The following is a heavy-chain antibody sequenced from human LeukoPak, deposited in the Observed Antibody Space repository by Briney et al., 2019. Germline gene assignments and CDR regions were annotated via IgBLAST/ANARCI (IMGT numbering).Heavy chain of an antibody. Sequence: GGSLRLSCAASGFTFSSYAMHWVRQAPGKGLEWVAVISYDGSNKYYADSVKGRFTISRDNSKNTLYLQMNSLRAEDTAVYYCAGDSSSSSWGWFDPWGQGTLVTVSS. V-gene: IGHV3-30*01. J-gene: IGHJ5*02. CDR2: ISYDGSNK. D-gene: IGHD6-6*01. CDR1: GFTFSSYA. CDR3: AGDSSSSSWGWFDP.